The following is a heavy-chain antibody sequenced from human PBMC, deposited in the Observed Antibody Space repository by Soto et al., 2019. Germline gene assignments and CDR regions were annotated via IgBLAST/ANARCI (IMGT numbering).Heavy chain of an antibody. V-gene: IGHV4-61*01. CDR2: IYYSGST. Sequence: PSETLSLTCTVSGGSVSSGSYYWSWIRQPPGKGLEWIGYIYYSGSTNYNPSLKSRVTISVDTSKNQFSLKLSSVTAADTAVYYCARSLIGELYYFDYWGQGTLVTVSS. CDR3: ARSLIGELYYFDY. J-gene: IGHJ4*02. D-gene: IGHD3-10*01. CDR1: GGSVSSGSYY.